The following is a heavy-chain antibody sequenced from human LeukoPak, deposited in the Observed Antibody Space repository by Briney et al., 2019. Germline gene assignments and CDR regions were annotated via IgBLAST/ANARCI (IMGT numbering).Heavy chain of an antibody. Sequence: PSETLSLTCTVSGGSISSYYWSWIRQPPGKGLEWIGYIYYSGSTNYNPSLKSRVTISVDTSKNQFSLKLSSVTAADTAVYYWARDIFGEGPDYWGQGTLVTVSS. CDR3: ARDIFGEGPDY. CDR2: IYYSGST. D-gene: IGHD3-10*02. V-gene: IGHV4-59*01. J-gene: IGHJ4*02. CDR1: GGSISSYY.